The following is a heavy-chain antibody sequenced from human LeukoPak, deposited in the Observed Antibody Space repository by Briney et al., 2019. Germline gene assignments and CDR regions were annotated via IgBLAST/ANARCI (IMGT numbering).Heavy chain of an antibody. CDR3: VKAMVRGVIFDY. D-gene: IGHD3-10*01. J-gene: IGHJ4*02. CDR2: ISSNGGST. CDR1: GSTFSSYA. Sequence: GGSLRLSCSASGSTFSSYAVHWVRQAPGKGLEYVSAISSNGGSTYYADSVKGRFTISRDNSKNTLYLQMSSLRAEDTAVYYCVKAMVRGVIFDYWGQGTLVTVSS. V-gene: IGHV3-64D*06.